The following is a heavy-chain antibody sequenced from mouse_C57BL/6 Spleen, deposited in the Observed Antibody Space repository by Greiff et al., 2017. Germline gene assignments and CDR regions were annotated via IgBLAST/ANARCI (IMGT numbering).Heavy chain of an antibody. CDR2: IRNKANGYTT. CDR3: ASSYYYGSSFYAMDY. D-gene: IGHD1-1*01. V-gene: IGHV7-3*01. CDR1: GFTFTDYY. Sequence: EVQLVESGGGLVQPGGSLSLSCAASGFTFTDYYMSWVRQPPGKALEWLGFIRNKANGYTTEYSASVKGRFTISRDNSQSILYLQMNALRAEDSATYYCASSYYYGSSFYAMDYWGQGTSVTVSS. J-gene: IGHJ4*01.